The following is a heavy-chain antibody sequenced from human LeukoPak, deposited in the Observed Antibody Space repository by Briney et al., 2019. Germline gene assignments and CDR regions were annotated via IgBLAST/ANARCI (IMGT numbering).Heavy chain of an antibody. J-gene: IGHJ4*02. CDR1: GGSISSGRYY. CDR3: ARVTGYRIEDYFDY. Sequence: PSETLSLTCTVSGGSISSGRYYWTWIRQPAGKGLEWIGRMYTSGSTNYNPSLKSRVTISVDTSKNQFSLRLSSVTAADTAVYYCARVTGYRIEDYFDYWGQGTLVTVSS. D-gene: IGHD6-13*01. CDR2: MYTSGST. V-gene: IGHV4-61*02.